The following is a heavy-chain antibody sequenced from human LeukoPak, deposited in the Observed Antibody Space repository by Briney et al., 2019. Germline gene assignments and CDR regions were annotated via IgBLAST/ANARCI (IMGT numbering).Heavy chain of an antibody. CDR2: IWYDGSNN. V-gene: IGHV3-33*06. Sequence: GGSLRLSCAASGFTISSFGMHWVRQTPGKGLEWVAVIWYDGSNNYDADSVKGRFTISRDNSKNTLSLQIHSLRAEDTAVYYCAKDAAGSSSWANYWGQGALVTVSS. J-gene: IGHJ4*02. D-gene: IGHD6-13*01. CDR1: GFTISSFG. CDR3: AKDAAGSSSWANY.